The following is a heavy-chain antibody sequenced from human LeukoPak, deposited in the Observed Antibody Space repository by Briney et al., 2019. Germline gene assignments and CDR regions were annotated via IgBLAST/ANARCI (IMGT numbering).Heavy chain of an antibody. J-gene: IGHJ4*02. CDR3: AREGGNYDY. V-gene: IGHV4-4*07. D-gene: IGHD3-16*01. Sequence: SETLSLTCTVSGGSISSHYWSWIRQPAGKGLEWIGRIYHSGSTNYNPSLEGRVTMSIDTSKKQFSLMLSSVTAADTAVYYCAREGGNYDYWGQGTLVTVSS. CDR1: GGSISSHY. CDR2: IYHSGST.